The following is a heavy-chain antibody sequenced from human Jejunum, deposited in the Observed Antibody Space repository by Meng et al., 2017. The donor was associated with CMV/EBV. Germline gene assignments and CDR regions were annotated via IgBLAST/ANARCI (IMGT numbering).Heavy chain of an antibody. CDR3: ARDYYGSGTYSYLFDY. CDR2: TYYRSKWYN. Sequence: SSNTVAWNWIMQSPSRGLEYLGRTYYRSKWYNDYAVSVKGRIVINPDTSKNQFSLQLNSVTPEDTAVYYCARDYYGSGTYSYLFDYWGQGTLVTVSS. J-gene: IGHJ4*02. V-gene: IGHV6-1*01. D-gene: IGHD3-10*01. CDR1: SSNTVA.